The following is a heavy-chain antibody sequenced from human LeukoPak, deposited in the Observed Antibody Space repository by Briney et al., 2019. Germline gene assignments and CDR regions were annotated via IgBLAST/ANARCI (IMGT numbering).Heavy chain of an antibody. V-gene: IGHV3-21*01. CDR2: ISSSSSYI. Sequence: PGGSLRLSCAASGFTFSSYSMNWVRQAPGKGLEWVSSISSSSSYIYYADSVKGRFTISRDNAKNSLYLQMNSLRAEDTAVYYCARDLHKDPTYGMDVWGQGTTVTVSS. CDR3: ARDLHKDPTYGMDV. J-gene: IGHJ6*02. CDR1: GFTFSSYS.